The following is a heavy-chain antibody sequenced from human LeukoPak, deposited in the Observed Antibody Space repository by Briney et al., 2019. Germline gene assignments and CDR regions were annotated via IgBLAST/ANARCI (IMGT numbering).Heavy chain of an antibody. Sequence: SETLSLTCTVSGGSISSYYWSWIRQPPGKGLEWIGYIYTSGSTNYNPSLKSRVTISVDTSKNQFPLKLSSVTAADTAVYYCARRGYYYDSSGYYEASAFDIWGQGTMVTVSS. CDR1: GGSISSYY. D-gene: IGHD3-22*01. V-gene: IGHV4-4*09. J-gene: IGHJ3*02. CDR3: ARRGYYYDSSGYYEASAFDI. CDR2: IYTSGST.